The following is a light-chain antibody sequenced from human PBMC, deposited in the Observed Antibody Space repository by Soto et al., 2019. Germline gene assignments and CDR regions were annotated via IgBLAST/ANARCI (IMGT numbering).Light chain of an antibody. CDR1: QIITTW. CDR2: DAS. Sequence: DIQMTQSPSTLSASVGDRVVITCRASQIITTWLAWYQQKPGKAPKLLIYDASSLESGVPSRFRGSGSGTEFTLTISRLQPDDFATYYCKQYNDYSTFGQGTKVDIK. V-gene: IGKV1-5*01. J-gene: IGKJ1*01. CDR3: KQYNDYST.